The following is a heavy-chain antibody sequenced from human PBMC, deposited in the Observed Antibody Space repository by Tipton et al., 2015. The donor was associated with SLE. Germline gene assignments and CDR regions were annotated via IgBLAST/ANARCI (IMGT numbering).Heavy chain of an antibody. CDR3: ASSPDSSFDY. V-gene: IGHV5-51*03. D-gene: IGHD2-21*01. CDR2: IYPGDYPGDSNT. J-gene: IGHJ4*02. CDR1: GYSLTTFR. Sequence: QLVQSGVEVKKPGESLKIFCKASGYSLTTFRIAWVRQMPGKGLEWMGIIYPGDYPGDSNTIYSPSFQGQVTISADKSISTAYLQWSSLEASDTAMYYCASSPDSSFDYWGQGTLVTVSS.